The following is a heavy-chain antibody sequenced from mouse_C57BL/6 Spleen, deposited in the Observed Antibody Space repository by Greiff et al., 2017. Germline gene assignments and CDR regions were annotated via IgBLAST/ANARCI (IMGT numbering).Heavy chain of an antibody. CDR2: INYDGSRT. CDR3: ARDGSSYSMDY. Sequence: EVQGVESEGGLVQPGSSMQLSCTASGFTFSDSYMAWVRQVPEKGLDWVANINYDGSRTNSPASFNIRFSISRYNAKNILYLQMSSLKSEDTATYYCARDGSSYSMDYWGQGTSVTVSS. V-gene: IGHV5-16*01. CDR1: GFTFSDSY. J-gene: IGHJ4*01. D-gene: IGHD1-1*01.